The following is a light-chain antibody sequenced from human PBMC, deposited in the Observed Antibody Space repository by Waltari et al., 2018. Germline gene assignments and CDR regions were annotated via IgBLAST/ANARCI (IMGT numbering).Light chain of an antibody. CDR3: QQYGSSIPFT. Sequence: SRDRMTVAQGERVSFCGRASQTVTASQLAWYQQKPGQAPRLLIYGASTRATGTPVTFSGTGSVTDFNLTISGLELEDFAVYYCQQYGSSIPFTFGPGTKV. J-gene: IGKJ3*01. CDR2: GAS. CDR1: QTVTASQ. V-gene: IGKV3-20*01.